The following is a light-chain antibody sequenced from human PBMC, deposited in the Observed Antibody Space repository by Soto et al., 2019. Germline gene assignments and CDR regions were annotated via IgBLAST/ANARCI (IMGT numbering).Light chain of an antibody. CDR3: CSYAGSSTSLWV. J-gene: IGLJ3*02. V-gene: IGLV2-23*01. CDR2: EGS. Sequence: QSALTQPASVSGSPGQSITISCTGTSSDVGSYNLVSWYQQHPGKAPKLMIYEGSKRPSGVSNRFSGSKSGNTASLTISGLQAEDEADYYCCSYAGSSTSLWVFGGETKVTVL. CDR1: SSDVGSYNL.